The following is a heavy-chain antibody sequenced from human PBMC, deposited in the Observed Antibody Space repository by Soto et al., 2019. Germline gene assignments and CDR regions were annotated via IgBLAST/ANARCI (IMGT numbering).Heavy chain of an antibody. CDR3: ARVRSSGWYRY. V-gene: IGHV3-7*05. CDR2: LKQDGSEK. CDR1: GFTFSSYW. Sequence: GGSLRLSCAASGFTFSSYWMSWVRQAPGKGLEWVANLKQDGSEKYYVDSVKGRFTISRDNAKNSLYLQMNSLRAEDTAVYYCARVRSSGWYRYWGQGTLVTVSS. J-gene: IGHJ4*02. D-gene: IGHD6-19*01.